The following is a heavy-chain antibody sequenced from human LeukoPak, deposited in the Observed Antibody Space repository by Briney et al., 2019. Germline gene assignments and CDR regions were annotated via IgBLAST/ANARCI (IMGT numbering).Heavy chain of an antibody. CDR3: AREGAVTGYYGIAFDI. CDR1: GGSISSYY. J-gene: IGHJ3*02. CDR2: IYYSGST. Sequence: SETLSLTCTVSGGSISSYYWSWIRQPPGKGLEWIGYIYYSGSTNYNPSLKNRVTISVDTSKNQFSLKLSSVTAADTAVYYCAREGAVTGYYGIAFDIWGQGTMVTVSS. D-gene: IGHD3-9*01. V-gene: IGHV4-59*01.